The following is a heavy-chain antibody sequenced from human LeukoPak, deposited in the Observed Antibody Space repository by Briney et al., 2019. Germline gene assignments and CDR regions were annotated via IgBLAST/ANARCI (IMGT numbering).Heavy chain of an antibody. CDR1: GYTFATYG. Sequence: ASVKVSCKAFGYTFATYGISWVRQAPGQGLEWMGWISTYNGDTMYAQNLHGRITVTTDTSTSTAYMELRSLRSEDTAVYYCARGATTLTPSGYWGQGTLVTVSS. CDR2: ISTYNGDT. V-gene: IGHV1-18*04. CDR3: ARGATTLTPSGY. J-gene: IGHJ4*02. D-gene: IGHD4-17*01.